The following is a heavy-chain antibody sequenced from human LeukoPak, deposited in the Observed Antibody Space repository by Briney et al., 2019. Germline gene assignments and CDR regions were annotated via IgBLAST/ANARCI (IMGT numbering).Heavy chain of an antibody. D-gene: IGHD6-6*01. CDR3: ARGSSIAGRDNWFDP. CDR1: GFTFSSYW. V-gene: IGHV3-7*01. CDR2: IKQEGSEK. Sequence: GGSLRLSCAASGFTFSSYWMSWVRQAPGKGLEWVANIKQEGSEKYYVDSVKGRFTISRDNAKNSLYLQMNSLRADDTAVYYCARGSSIAGRDNWFDPWGQGTLVTVSS. J-gene: IGHJ5*02.